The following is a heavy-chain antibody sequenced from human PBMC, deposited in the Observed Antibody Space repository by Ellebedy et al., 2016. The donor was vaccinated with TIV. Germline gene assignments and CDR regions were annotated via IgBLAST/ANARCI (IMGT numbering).Heavy chain of an antibody. CDR3: AGETFNDVDLDLWGLFDV. CDR1: GFTINSNY. V-gene: IGHV3-66*01. CDR2: ISVGGSA. Sequence: GGSLRLSCVVSGFTINSNYMSWVRQAPGRGLEWVSVISVGGSAYYADSVEGRFTISSDNSRNTLFLQMTGLRAEDTAVYYCAGETFNDVDLDLWGLFDVWGQGTTVTVSS. D-gene: IGHD3-10*01. J-gene: IGHJ3*01.